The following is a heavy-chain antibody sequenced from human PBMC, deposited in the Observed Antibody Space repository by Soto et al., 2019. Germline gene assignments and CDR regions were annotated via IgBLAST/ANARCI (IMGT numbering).Heavy chain of an antibody. CDR1: GYSLNELS. CDR3: ATVGGDYENWFDP. CDR2: FDPEDGET. Sequence: GVPVEVCCEFSGYSLNELSMHCARQDPGKGLEWMGGFDPEDGETIYAQKFQGRVTMTEDTSTDTAYMELSSLRSEDTAVYYCATVGGDYENWFDPWGQGTRVTVSS. V-gene: IGHV1-24*01. D-gene: IGHD4-17*01. J-gene: IGHJ5*02.